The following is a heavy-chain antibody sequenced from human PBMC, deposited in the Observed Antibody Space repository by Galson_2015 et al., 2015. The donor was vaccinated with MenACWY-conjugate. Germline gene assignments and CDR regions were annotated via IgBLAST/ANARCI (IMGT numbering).Heavy chain of an antibody. CDR2: FYTTRGP. D-gene: IGHD3-10*01. V-gene: IGHV4-38-2*01. CDR1: GFSIRSGYY. CDR3: VGPPEGYASGTYYANY. Sequence: SGTPSLTRPVSGFSIRSGYYWGWGRPPPGEGVGWGGGFYTTRGPYYNPSLKSRVTISVDTSKNQFSLTLTSMTAADTAVYYCVGPPEGYASGTYYANYWGQETLVTVSS. J-gene: IGHJ4*02.